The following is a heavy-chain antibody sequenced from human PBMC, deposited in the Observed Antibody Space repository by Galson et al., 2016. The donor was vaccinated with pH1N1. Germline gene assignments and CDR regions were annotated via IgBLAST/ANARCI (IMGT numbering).Heavy chain of an antibody. CDR3: ARDGHHSSSWYPLFWY. J-gene: IGHJ4*02. D-gene: IGHD6-13*01. Sequence: SVKVSCKASAYIFTFYYMHWVRQAPGQGLEWMGIIDPGSGGTNYKLKFQGRVTMTTDTTTSTAYMELRSLRSDDTAVYYCARDGHHSSSWYPLFWYWGQGTMVTVSS. V-gene: IGHV1-46*01. CDR2: IDPGSGGT. CDR1: AYIFTFYY.